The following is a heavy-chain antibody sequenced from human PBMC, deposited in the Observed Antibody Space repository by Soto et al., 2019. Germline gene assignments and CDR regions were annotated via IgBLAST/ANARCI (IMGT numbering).Heavy chain of an antibody. CDR3: AKDLSIVYGDYFPGLASDY. Sequence: GGSLRLSCAASGFTFSSYAMSWVRQAPGKGLEWVSAISGSGGSTYYADSVKGRFTISRDNSKNTLYLQMNSLRAEDTAVYYCAKDLSIVYGDYFPGLASDYWSQGTLVTVSS. CDR2: ISGSGGST. J-gene: IGHJ4*02. V-gene: IGHV3-23*01. CDR1: GFTFSSYA. D-gene: IGHD4-17*01.